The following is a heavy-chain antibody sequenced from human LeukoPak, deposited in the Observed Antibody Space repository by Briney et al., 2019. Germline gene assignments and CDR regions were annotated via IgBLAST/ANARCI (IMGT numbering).Heavy chain of an antibody. CDR2: ISGSGGST. V-gene: IGHV3-23*01. D-gene: IGHD3-10*01. Sequence: GGSLRLSCAASGFTFSSYAMGWVRKAPGKGLEWVSAISGSGGSTYYADSVKGRFTISRDNSKNTLYLQMNSLRAEDTAVYYCAKDGSRSYYGSGSFLPAWFDPWGQGTLVTVSS. CDR1: GFTFSSYA. J-gene: IGHJ5*02. CDR3: AKDGSRSYYGSGSFLPAWFDP.